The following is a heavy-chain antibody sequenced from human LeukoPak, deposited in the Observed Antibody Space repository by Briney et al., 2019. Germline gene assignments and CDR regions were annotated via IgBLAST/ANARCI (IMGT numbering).Heavy chain of an antibody. V-gene: IGHV3-23*01. D-gene: IGHD4-23*01. J-gene: IGHJ4*02. Sequence: GGSLRLSCAASGFIFRDYAMSWVRQAPGKELEWVSAVSGGGEATYYADSVKGRFPISRDNSKNTLSLQMNSLRVEDTAVYYCAKDQRYYGGNPSYNFDYWGQGTLVTVSS. CDR3: AKDQRYYGGNPSYNFDY. CDR1: GFIFRDYA. CDR2: VSGGGEAT.